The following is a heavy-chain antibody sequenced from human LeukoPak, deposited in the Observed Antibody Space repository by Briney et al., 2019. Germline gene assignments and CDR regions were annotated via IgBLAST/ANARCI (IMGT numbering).Heavy chain of an antibody. D-gene: IGHD2-2*01. CDR2: IYYSDST. CDR3: ARLSCSSSSCYYYYYYMDV. J-gene: IGHJ6*03. V-gene: IGHV4-59*02. Sequence: SETLSLTCTVSGGSVSSHYWTWIRQPPGKGLEGIGYIYYSDSTNYNPSLKGRVTISVAASKNRFSLKLSSVTAADTAVYFSARLSCSSSSCYYYYYYMDVWGKGTPVTVSS. CDR1: GGSVSSHY.